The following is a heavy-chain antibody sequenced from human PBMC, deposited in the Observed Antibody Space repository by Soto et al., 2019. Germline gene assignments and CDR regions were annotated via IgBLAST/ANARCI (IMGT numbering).Heavy chain of an antibody. Sequence: ASVKVSCKASKYTFSSYYIHWVRQAPGQGLEWMGIINPNGGSTSYARQFQGRVNMTRDSSTSAVYMEINRLRSEDTAVYYCAAVRFLGSYGLYLWGKGTTVTAAS. D-gene: IGHD3-3*01. J-gene: IGHJ6*01. V-gene: IGHV1-46*01. CDR2: INPNGGST. CDR1: KYTFSSYY. CDR3: AAVRFLGSYGLYL.